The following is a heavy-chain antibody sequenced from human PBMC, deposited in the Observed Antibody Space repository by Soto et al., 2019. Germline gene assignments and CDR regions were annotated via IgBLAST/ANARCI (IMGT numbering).Heavy chain of an antibody. V-gene: IGHV7-4-1*01. Sequence: ASVKVSCKASGYTFTSYAMNWVRQAPGQGLEWMGWINTNTGNPTYAQGFTGRFVFSLDTSVSTAYLQICSLKAEDTAVYYCTVLRFLEWYNYYYGMAVWGQGTTVTVSS. J-gene: IGHJ6*02. CDR1: GYTFTSYA. CDR3: TVLRFLEWYNYYYGMAV. D-gene: IGHD3-3*01. CDR2: INTNTGNP.